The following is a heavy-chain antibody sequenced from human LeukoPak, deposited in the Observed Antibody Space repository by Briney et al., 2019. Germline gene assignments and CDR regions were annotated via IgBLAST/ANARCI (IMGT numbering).Heavy chain of an antibody. Sequence: SETLSLTCTVSGGSISSYYWSWIRQPPGKGLEWIGYIYYSGSTNYNPSLKSRVTMSVDMSKNQFSLKLSSVTAADTAVYYCARATGWRDAFDIWGQGTMVTVSS. J-gene: IGHJ3*02. CDR2: IYYSGST. CDR1: GGSISSYY. CDR3: ARATGWRDAFDI. D-gene: IGHD6-19*01. V-gene: IGHV4-59*01.